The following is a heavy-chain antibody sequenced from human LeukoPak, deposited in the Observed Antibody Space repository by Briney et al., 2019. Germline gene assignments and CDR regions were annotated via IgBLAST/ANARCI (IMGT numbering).Heavy chain of an antibody. V-gene: IGHV3-48*01. CDR3: ARTLVY. J-gene: IGHJ4*02. Sequence: GGSLRLSCAASGFTFSSYSMHWVRQAPGKGLEWVSYISSSSSTIYYADSVKGRFTISRDNAKNSLYLQMNSLRAEDTAVYYCARTLVYWGQGTLVTVSS. CDR1: GFTFSSYS. CDR2: ISSSSSTI.